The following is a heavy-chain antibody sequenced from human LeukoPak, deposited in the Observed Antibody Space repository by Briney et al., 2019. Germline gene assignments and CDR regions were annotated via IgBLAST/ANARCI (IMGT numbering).Heavy chain of an antibody. J-gene: IGHJ4*02. CDR1: GYTFTAYY. V-gene: IGHV1-2*02. CDR2: INPNSGDT. CDR3: ATLWSLDH. D-gene: IGHD3-3*01. Sequence: ASVKVSCKASGYTFTAYYMHWVQQAPGQGLEWMGCINPNSGDTKYAQNFQGRVAMTRDTSISTAYMELNSLRADDTAVYYCATLWSLDHWGQGTLVTVSS.